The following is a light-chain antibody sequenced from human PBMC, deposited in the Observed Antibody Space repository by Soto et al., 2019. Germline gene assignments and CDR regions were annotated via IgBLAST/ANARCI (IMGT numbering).Light chain of an antibody. CDR1: SSDVGGYNY. CDR3: SSYSSSSTQVV. V-gene: IGLV2-14*01. J-gene: IGLJ7*01. CDR2: EVT. Sequence: QSVLTQPASVSGSPGQSITISCTGTSSDVGGYNYVSWYQQHPGKAPKLMIYEVTNRPSGVSRRFSGSKSGNTASLTISGLQAEDEADYYCSSYSSSSTQVVFGGGTQLTVL.